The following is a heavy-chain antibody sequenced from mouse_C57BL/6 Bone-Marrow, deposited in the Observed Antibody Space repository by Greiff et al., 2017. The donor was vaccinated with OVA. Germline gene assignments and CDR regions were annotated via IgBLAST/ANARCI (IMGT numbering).Heavy chain of an antibody. D-gene: IGHD1-1*02. CDR3: ARHYLYYAMDY. J-gene: IGHJ4*01. CDR2: IDPSDSYT. Sequence: VQLQQPGAELVKPGASVKLSCKASGYTFTSYWMQWVKQRPGQGLEWIGEIDPSDSYTNYNQKFKGKATLTVDTSSSTAYMQLSSLTSEDSAVYYCARHYLYYAMDYWGQGTSVTVSS. CDR1: GYTFTSYW. V-gene: IGHV1-50*01.